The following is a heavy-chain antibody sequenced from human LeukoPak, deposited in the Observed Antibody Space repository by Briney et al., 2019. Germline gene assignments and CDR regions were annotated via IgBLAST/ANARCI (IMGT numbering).Heavy chain of an antibody. Sequence: LETLSLTYTVSGGSISSYYWSWIRQPPGKGLEWIGYIYYSGSTNYNPSLKSRVTISVDTSKNQFSLKLSSVTAADTAVYYCASAPHYYGSGYYYYYGMDVWGQGTTVTVS. J-gene: IGHJ6*02. CDR3: ASAPHYYGSGYYYYYGMDV. D-gene: IGHD3-10*01. CDR2: IYYSGST. V-gene: IGHV4-59*08. CDR1: GGSISSYY.